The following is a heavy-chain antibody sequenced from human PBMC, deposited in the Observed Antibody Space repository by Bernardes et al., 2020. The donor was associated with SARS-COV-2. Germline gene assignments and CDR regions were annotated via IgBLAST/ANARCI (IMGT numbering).Heavy chain of an antibody. CDR2: IYWDDDK. CDR3: AHRTYFESSYYVGYHFDY. Sequence: SGPTLVKPTQTLTLTCTFSGFSLSASGASVGWIRQPPGKALQWLALIYWDDDKRYSPSLRSRLAITKDTSKNQVVLTMTNMDPVDTATYYCAHRTYFESSYYVGYHFDYWGQGTLVTVSS. CDR1: GFSLSASGAS. D-gene: IGHD3-3*01. V-gene: IGHV2-5*02. J-gene: IGHJ4*02.